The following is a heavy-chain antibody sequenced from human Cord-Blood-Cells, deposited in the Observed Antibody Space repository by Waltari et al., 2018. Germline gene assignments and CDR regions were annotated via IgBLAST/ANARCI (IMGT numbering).Heavy chain of an antibody. CDR2: IYYSGST. CDR3: ARQGSSWYYYYYGMDV. CDR1: GGSISSSSYY. Sequence: QLQLQESGPGLVKPSETLSLTCTVSGGSISSSSYYWGWIRQPPGKGLEWIGSIYYSGSTYYNPSLKSRVTISVDTSKNQFSRKLSSVTAADTAVYYCARQGSSWYYYYYGMDVWGQGTTVTVSS. V-gene: IGHV4-39*01. J-gene: IGHJ6*02. D-gene: IGHD6-13*01.